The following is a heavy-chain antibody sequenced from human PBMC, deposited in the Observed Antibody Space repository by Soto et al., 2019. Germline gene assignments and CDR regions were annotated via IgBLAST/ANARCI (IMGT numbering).Heavy chain of an antibody. CDR3: ARGRFLDF. CDR2: VYYSGST. CDR1: GASISDGNYY. D-gene: IGHD3-3*01. Sequence: PSETLSLTCSVSGASISDGNYYWTWIRQSPAKGLEWIGYVYYSGSTYYNPSLQSRVTISADTSNNYYSLRLNPVTVADTAVYFCARGRFLDFWGQGILVTVSS. V-gene: IGHV4-30-4*01. J-gene: IGHJ4*02.